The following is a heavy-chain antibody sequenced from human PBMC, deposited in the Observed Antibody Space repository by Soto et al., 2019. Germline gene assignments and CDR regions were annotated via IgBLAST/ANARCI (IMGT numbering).Heavy chain of an antibody. CDR3: AREAVAFLGGMDV. D-gene: IGHD6-19*01. J-gene: IGHJ6*02. CDR2: ISSSSSTI. Sequence: GGSLRLSCVASGFTFSSYSMNWVRQAPGKGLEWVSYISSSSSTIYYADSVKGRFTISRDNAKNPLYLQMNSLRDEDTAVYYCAREAVAFLGGMDVWGQGTTVTVSS. V-gene: IGHV3-48*02. CDR1: GFTFSSYS.